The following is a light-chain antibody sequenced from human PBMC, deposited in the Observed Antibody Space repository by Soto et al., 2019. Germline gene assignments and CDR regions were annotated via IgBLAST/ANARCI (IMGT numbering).Light chain of an antibody. Sequence: DIQLTQSPSFLSASVGDRVTITCRASQGFSNSLAWYQQKPGKTPKLLIYAASTLQSGVPSRFSGSGSGTEFTLTSSSLQPEDFATYYCQQPDSYPCTFGQETKLEIK. CDR1: QGFSNS. J-gene: IGKJ2*02. CDR3: QQPDSYPCT. V-gene: IGKV1-9*01. CDR2: AAS.